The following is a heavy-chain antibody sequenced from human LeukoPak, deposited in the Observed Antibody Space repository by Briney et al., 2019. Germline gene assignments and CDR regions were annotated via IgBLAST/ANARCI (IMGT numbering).Heavy chain of an antibody. CDR2: IHSSSAYT. J-gene: IGHJ6*02. D-gene: IGHD6-25*01. CDR1: GFTFSDYY. CDR3: AKSWVKQRPQTYYYYGMDV. Sequence: GGSLRLSCAASGFTFSDYYMNWIRQAPGKGLEWVSYIHSSSAYTNYADSVKGRFTISRDNAKNSLYLQMNSLRAEDTALYYCAKSWVKQRPQTYYYYGMDVWGQGTTVTVSS. V-gene: IGHV3-11*03.